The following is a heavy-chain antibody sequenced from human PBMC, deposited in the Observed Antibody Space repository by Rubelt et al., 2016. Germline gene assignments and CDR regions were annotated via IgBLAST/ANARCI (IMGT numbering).Heavy chain of an antibody. Sequence: EVQLVESGGGLVQPGGSLRLSCAASGFTFSSYAMSRVRQAPGKGLEWVSAISGSGSTTYYADSVKGRFTISRDNSQNTLYLQMNSLRAEDTAVYYCAKNVGQDSVYGMDGWGQGTTVTV. J-gene: IGHJ6*02. V-gene: IGHV3-23*04. CDR1: GFTFSSYA. CDR3: AKNVGQDSVYGMDG. CDR2: ISGSGSTT. D-gene: IGHD2-15*01.